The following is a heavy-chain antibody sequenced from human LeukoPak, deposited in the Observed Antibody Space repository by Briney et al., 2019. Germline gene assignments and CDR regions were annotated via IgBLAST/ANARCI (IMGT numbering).Heavy chain of an antibody. J-gene: IGHJ4*02. CDR1: GFTFSNYG. V-gene: IGHV3-23*01. D-gene: IGHD2-15*01. CDR2: VGDSGAHT. Sequence: PGGSLRLSCAASGFTFSNYGMSWVRQAPGKGLEWVSGVGDSGAHTFYADSVKGRFTISRDNSKNTVYLQMNSLRAEDTAVYYCAKDPGGGYCSGGSCTYWGQGTLVTVSP. CDR3: AKDPGGGYCSGGSCTY.